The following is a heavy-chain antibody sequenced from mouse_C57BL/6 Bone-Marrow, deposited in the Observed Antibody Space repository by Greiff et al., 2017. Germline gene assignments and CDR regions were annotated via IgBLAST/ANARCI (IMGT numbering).Heavy chain of an antibody. CDR1: GYAFTNYL. CDR3: ARKERDWYFDV. J-gene: IGHJ1*03. Sequence: QVQLQQSGAELVRPGTSVTVSCKASGYAFTNYLIEWVKQRPGQGLEWIGVSNPGSGGTNYNEKFKGKATLTAVKSSSTAYVQLSSLTSEDSAVYFCARKERDWYFDVWGTGTTVTVSS. CDR2: SNPGSGGT. V-gene: IGHV1-54*01.